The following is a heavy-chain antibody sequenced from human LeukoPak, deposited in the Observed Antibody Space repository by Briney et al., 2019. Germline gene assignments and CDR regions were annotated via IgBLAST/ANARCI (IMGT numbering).Heavy chain of an antibody. J-gene: IGHJ4*02. Sequence: GGSLRLSCAASGFTFSSYAMHWVRQAPGKGLEWVSYISSSSTTIYYADSVKGRFTISRDNAKNSLYLQMHSLRAEDTAVYYCARVLHKRNYDSSVYYGYWGQGTLVTVSS. CDR1: GFTFSSYA. CDR3: ARVLHKRNYDSSVYYGY. D-gene: IGHD3-22*01. CDR2: ISSSSTTI. V-gene: IGHV3-48*01.